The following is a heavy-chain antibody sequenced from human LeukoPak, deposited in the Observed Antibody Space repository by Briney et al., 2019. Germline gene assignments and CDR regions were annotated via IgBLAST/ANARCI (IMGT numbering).Heavy chain of an antibody. V-gene: IGHV4-38-2*02. CDR3: AREGSKLGIDY. Sequence: KPSETLSLTCTVSGYSISSGYYWGWIRQPPGKGLEWIGSIYHSGSTYYNPSLKSRVTISVDTSKNQFSLKLSSVTAADTAVYYCAREGSKLGIDYWGQGTLVTVSS. D-gene: IGHD6-6*01. J-gene: IGHJ4*02. CDR2: IYHSGST. CDR1: GYSISSGYY.